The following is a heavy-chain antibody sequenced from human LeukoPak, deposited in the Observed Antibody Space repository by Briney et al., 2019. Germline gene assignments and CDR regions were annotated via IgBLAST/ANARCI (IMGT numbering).Heavy chain of an antibody. J-gene: IGHJ4*02. CDR3: AREMGGYPFDY. V-gene: IGHV3-48*03. CDR1: GFTFSSYE. D-gene: IGHD5-12*01. Sequence: GGSLRLSCAASGFTFSSYEMNWVRQAPGTGLEWVSYISTSGITIYYADSVKGRFTISRDNAKNSLYLQMNSLRAEDTAVYYCAREMGGYPFDYWGQGTLVTVSS. CDR2: ISTSGITI.